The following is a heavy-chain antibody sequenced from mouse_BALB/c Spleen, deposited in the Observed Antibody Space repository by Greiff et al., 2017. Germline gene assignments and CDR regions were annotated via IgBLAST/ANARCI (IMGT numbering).Heavy chain of an antibody. Sequence: VESGGGLVQPGGSLRLSCATSGFTFTDYYMSWVRQPPGKALEWLGFIRNKANGYTTEYSASVKGRFTISRDNSQSILYLQMNTLRAEDSATYYCAAFYYGSSYVNYAMDYWGQGTSVTVSS. CDR3: AAFYYGSSYVNYAMDY. J-gene: IGHJ4*01. V-gene: IGHV7-3*02. CDR1: GFTFTDYY. D-gene: IGHD1-1*01. CDR2: IRNKANGYTT.